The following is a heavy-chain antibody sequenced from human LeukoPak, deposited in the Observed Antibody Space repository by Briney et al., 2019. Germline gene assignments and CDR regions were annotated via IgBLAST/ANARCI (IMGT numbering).Heavy chain of an antibody. CDR3: AVLVDIVVVPAAHDAFDI. CDR2: ISYDGSNK. J-gene: IGHJ3*02. CDR1: GFTFSSYG. Sequence: SGGSLRLSCAASGFTFSSYGMHWVRQAPGKGLEWVAVISYDGSNKYYADSVKGRFTISRDNSKNTLYLQMNSLRAEDTAVYYCAVLVDIVVVPAAHDAFDIWGQGTMVTVSS. V-gene: IGHV3-30*03. D-gene: IGHD2-2*01.